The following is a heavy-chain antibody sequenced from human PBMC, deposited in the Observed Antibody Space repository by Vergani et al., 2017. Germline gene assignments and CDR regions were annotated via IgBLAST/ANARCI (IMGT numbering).Heavy chain of an antibody. D-gene: IGHD4-23*01. J-gene: IGHJ4*02. Sequence: QVQLVQSGAEVKKPGASVKVSCKASGYTFTGYYMHWVRQAPGQGLEGMGWINPNSGGTNYAQKFQGRVTMTRDTSKNQFSLKLSSVTAADTAMYYCAGDLGWGDGGLRWGQGTLVTVSS. V-gene: IGHV1-2*02. CDR3: AGDLGWGDGGLR. CDR2: INPNSGGT. CDR1: GYTFTGYY.